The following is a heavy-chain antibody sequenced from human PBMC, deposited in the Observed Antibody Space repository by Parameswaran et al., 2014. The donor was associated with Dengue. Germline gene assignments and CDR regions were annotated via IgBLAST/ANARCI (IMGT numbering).Heavy chain of an antibody. CDR2: IYSGGST. D-gene: IGHD3-3*01. CDR3: AGGLEWLLSPFDY. V-gene: IGHV3-66*01. Sequence: VRQAPGKGLEWVSVIYSGGSTYYADSVKGRFTISRDNSKNTLYLQMNSLRAEDTAVYYCAGGLEWLLSPFDYWGQGTLVTVSS. J-gene: IGHJ4*02.